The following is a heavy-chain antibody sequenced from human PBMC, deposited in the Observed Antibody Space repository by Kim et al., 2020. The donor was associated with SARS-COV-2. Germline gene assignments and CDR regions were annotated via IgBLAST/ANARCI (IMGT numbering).Heavy chain of an antibody. CDR2: FHYSGSV. CDR1: GGSVTSHY. CDR3: ARRIGSYFDL. V-gene: IGHV4-59*08. J-gene: IGHJ2*01. Sequence: SETLSLTCTVSGGSVTSHYWSWIRQPPGKGLEWIGYFHYSGSVNYNPSLKSRGTISVDTSKNQLSLKLSSVTAADTAVYYCARRIGSYFDLWGRGPLVTV.